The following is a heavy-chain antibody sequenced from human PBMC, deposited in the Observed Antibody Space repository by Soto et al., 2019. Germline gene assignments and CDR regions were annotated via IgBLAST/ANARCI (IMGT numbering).Heavy chain of an antibody. CDR1: GFTFSSYA. V-gene: IGHV3-23*01. CDR2: ISGSGGST. CDR3: AKRRVAALSGMDV. Sequence: EVQLLESGGGLVQPGGSLRLSCAASGFTFSSYALSWVRQAPGKGLEWVSAISGSGGSTYYADSVKGRFTISRDNSKNTLYLQMNSLRAEDTAVYYCAKRRVAALSGMDVWGQGTTVTVSS. D-gene: IGHD6-6*01. J-gene: IGHJ6*02.